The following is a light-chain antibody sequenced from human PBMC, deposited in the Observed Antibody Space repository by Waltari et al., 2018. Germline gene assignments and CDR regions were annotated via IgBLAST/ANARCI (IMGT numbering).Light chain of an antibody. CDR2: DVT. J-gene: IGLJ2*01. CDR1: SRDDGRYNY. V-gene: IGLV2-8*01. Sequence: QSALTPPPSASGSPGQSITLSCTGTSRDDGRYNYFSCYQHHPGKAPKLIIFDVTERPSGVPDRFSGSKSGNTASLTVSGLQAEDEADYYCCSYAGTTDVILFGGGTKLTVL. CDR3: CSYAGTTDVIL.